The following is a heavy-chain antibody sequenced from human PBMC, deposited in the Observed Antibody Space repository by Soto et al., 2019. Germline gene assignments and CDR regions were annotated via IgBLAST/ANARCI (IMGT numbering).Heavy chain of an antibody. CDR1: GWTSSNSW. CDR2: INADGTST. J-gene: IGHJ4*02. CDR3: VKVLARGVGVPRFYFDS. V-gene: IGHV3-74*01. Sequence: GGRLGVSYAASGWTSSNSWMHWVRQVSGKGLEWVSRINADGTSTSYADSVKGRFTISRDNAKNTLYLHVNSLRAEDTAVYYCVKVLARGVGVPRFYFDSWGQGALVTVSS. D-gene: IGHD2-2*01.